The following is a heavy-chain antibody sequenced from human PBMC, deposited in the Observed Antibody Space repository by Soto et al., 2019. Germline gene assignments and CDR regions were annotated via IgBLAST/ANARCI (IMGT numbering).Heavy chain of an antibody. CDR3: ARALGYAFDI. CDR2: SSSNGGST. J-gene: IGHJ3*02. D-gene: IGHD7-27*01. Sequence: EVQLVESGGGLVQPGGSLRLSCAASGFTFSSYAMHWVRQSPGKVLEYVSASSSNGGSTYYANSVKGRFTISRDNSKNTLYLQMGSLRAEDMAVYYCARALGYAFDIWGQGTMVTVSS. CDR1: GFTFSSYA. V-gene: IGHV3-64*01.